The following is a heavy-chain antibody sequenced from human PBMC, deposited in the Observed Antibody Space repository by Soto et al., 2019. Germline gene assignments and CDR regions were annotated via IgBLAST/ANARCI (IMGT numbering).Heavy chain of an antibody. CDR1: GGSFSGYY. J-gene: IGHJ4*02. Sequence: PSETLSLTCAVYGGSFSGYYLSWMRQPPGKGLEWIGEINHSGSTNYNPSLKSRVTISVDTSKNQFSLKLSSVTAADTAVYYCASRRFTVTTSNFLFDYWGQGTLVTVYS. D-gene: IGHD4-17*01. CDR3: ASRRFTVTTSNFLFDY. V-gene: IGHV4-34*01. CDR2: INHSGST.